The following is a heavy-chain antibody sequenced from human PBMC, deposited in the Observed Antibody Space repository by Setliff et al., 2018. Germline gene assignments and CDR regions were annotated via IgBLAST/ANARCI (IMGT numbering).Heavy chain of an antibody. Sequence: PGGSLRLSCGAAGFTFGGYGMHWVRQAPGKGLEWVALIRYDGNVKYHADSVKDRFTISRDNANHSLYLQMNSLRAEDTAVYYCSQGRGLIPHLDVWGKGTTVTVPS. V-gene: IGHV3-30*02. D-gene: IGHD3-10*01. CDR1: GFTFGGYG. J-gene: IGHJ6*04. CDR3: SQGRGLIPHLDV. CDR2: IRYDGNVK.